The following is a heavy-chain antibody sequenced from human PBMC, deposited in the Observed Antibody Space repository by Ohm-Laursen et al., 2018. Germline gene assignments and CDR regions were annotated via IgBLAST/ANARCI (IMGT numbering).Heavy chain of an antibody. D-gene: IGHD3-22*01. CDR3: AKDGNRYFYDTSGSYDS. V-gene: IGHV3-23*01. J-gene: IGHJ4*02. CDR2: ISDSGGRT. CDR1: GFTFTNYA. Sequence: SLRLSCTASGFTFTNYAMNWVCQAPGKGLEWVSTISDSGGRTFYADSVKGRFTISRDNSKNTLYLQMNSLRTEDTAIYYCAKDGNRYFYDTSGSYDSWGQGTLVTVSS.